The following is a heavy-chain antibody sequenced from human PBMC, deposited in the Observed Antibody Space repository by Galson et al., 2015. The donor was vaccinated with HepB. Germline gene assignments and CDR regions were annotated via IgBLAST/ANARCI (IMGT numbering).Heavy chain of an antibody. Sequence: ETLSLTYTVSGGSISSTSYYWGWIRQPPGKGLEWIGSIFYSGSTYYNPSLKSPVTISVYTSKNQFSLKLSSVTAADTAVYYCARLGRPFLPAWTNVRNHAFDIWGQGTMVTVSS. CDR3: ARLGRPFLPAWTNVRNHAFDI. CDR2: IFYSGST. CDR1: GGSISSTSYY. D-gene: IGHD1-1*01. J-gene: IGHJ3*02. V-gene: IGHV4-39*01.